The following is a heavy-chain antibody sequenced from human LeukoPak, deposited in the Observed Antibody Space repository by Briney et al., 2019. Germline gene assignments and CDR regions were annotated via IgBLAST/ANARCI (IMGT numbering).Heavy chain of an antibody. V-gene: IGHV1-69*13. Sequence: SVKVSCKASGGTFSSYAISWVRQAPGQGLEWMGGIIPIFGTANYAQKFQGRVTITADESTSTAYMELSSLRSEDTAVYYCASLIGSIFGVAHYYYGMDVWGQGTTVTVSS. CDR3: ASLIGSIFGVAHYYYGMDV. J-gene: IGHJ6*02. D-gene: IGHD3-3*01. CDR1: GGTFSSYA. CDR2: IIPIFGTA.